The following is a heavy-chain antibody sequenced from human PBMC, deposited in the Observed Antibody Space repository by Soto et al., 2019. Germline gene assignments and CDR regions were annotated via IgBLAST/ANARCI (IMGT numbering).Heavy chain of an antibody. V-gene: IGHV3-23*01. CDR1: GFTFSSYA. Sequence: GGSLRLSCAASGFTFSSYAMSWVRQAPGKGLEWVSAISGSGGSTYYADSVKGRFTISRDNSKNTLYLQMNSLRAEDTAVYYCAKDLAYCGGDCYPYYFDYWGQGTLVTVSS. D-gene: IGHD2-21*01. J-gene: IGHJ4*02. CDR2: ISGSGGST. CDR3: AKDLAYCGGDCYPYYFDY.